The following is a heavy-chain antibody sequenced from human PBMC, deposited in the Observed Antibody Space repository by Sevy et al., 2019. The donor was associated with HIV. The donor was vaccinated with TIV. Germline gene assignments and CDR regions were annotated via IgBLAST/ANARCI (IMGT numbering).Heavy chain of an antibody. CDR1: GGTFSSYG. CDR3: ARLYHDGIVVQAFDI. V-gene: IGHV1-69*13. CDR2: FIPIFGTT. J-gene: IGHJ3*02. Sequence: ASVKVSCKASGGTFSSYGISWVRQAPGQGLEWMGGFIPIFGTTNYEQKFQGRVTITADESTRTAYMELSSLRSEDTAEYYCARLYHDGIVVQAFDIWGQGTMVTVSS. D-gene: IGHD2-2*01.